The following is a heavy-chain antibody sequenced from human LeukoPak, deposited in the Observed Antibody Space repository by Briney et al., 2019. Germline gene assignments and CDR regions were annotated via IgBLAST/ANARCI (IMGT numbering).Heavy chain of an antibody. V-gene: IGHV3-53*01. CDR2: TYSNGRT. CDR1: GFTVSSNY. D-gene: IGHD3-10*01. J-gene: IGHJ6*03. CDR3: ARVLSGRGSLYDYYYYMDV. Sequence: GGSLRLSCAASGFTVSSNYMSWVRQAPGKGLEWVSVTYSNGRTYYADSVKGRFTISRDISKNKLYLQMNSLRAEDTAVYYCARVLSGRGSLYDYYYYMDVWGKGTTVTISS.